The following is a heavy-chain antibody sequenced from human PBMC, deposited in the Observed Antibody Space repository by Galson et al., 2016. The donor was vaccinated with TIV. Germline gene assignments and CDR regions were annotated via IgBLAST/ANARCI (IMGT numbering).Heavy chain of an antibody. J-gene: IGHJ3*02. Sequence: SLRLSCAASGFTFSSYWLSWVRQAPGKGLEWVANIKQDGSEKHYVDPVKGRFTISRDNAKNSLYLQMNSLRAEDTAVYYCARNNWNYEGAFDIWGQGTMVTVSS. CDR3: ARNNWNYEGAFDI. CDR1: GFTFSSYW. V-gene: IGHV3-7*01. D-gene: IGHD1-7*01. CDR2: IKQDGSEK.